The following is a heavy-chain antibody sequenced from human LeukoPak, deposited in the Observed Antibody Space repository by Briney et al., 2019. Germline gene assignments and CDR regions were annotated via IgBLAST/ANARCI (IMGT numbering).Heavy chain of an antibody. CDR2: IYHSGST. CDR1: GGSISSGGYY. CDR3: ARGRGYCSSTSCLPYYFDY. Sequence: SQTLSLTCTVSGGSISSGGYYWSWIRQPPGKGLECIGYIYHSGSTYYNPSLKSRVTISVDTSKNQFSLKLSSVTAADTAVYYCARGRGYCSSTSCLPYYFDYWGQGTLVTVSS. V-gene: IGHV4-30-2*01. D-gene: IGHD2-2*01. J-gene: IGHJ4*02.